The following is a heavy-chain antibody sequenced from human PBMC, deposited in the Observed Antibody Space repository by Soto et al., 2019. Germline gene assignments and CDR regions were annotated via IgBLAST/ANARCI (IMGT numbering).Heavy chain of an antibody. J-gene: IGHJ4*02. V-gene: IGHV4-4*02. D-gene: IGHD3-22*01. CDR2: IYHSGST. Sequence: QVQLQESGPGLVKPSGTLSLTCAVSGGSISSSNWWSWVRQPPGKGLEWIGEIYHSGSTNYNPSLKSRVTKSMDKSKSQFSRKLNSVTAADTAVYYCASNQDFYDSSGYYYWGQGTLVTVSS. CDR1: GGSISSSNW. CDR3: ASNQDFYDSSGYYY.